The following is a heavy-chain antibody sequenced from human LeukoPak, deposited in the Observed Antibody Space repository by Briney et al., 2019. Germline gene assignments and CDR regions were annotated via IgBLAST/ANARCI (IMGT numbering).Heavy chain of an antibody. J-gene: IGHJ4*02. D-gene: IGHD3-22*01. CDR2: ISSSSSYI. Sequence: GGSLRLSCAASGFTFSSYSMNWVRQAPGKGLEWVSSISSSSSYIYYADSVKGRFTISRDNAKNSLYLQMNRLRAEDTAVYYCARDLFSSGYNYFDYWGQGTLVTVSS. V-gene: IGHV3-21*01. CDR3: ARDLFSSGYNYFDY. CDR1: GFTFSSYS.